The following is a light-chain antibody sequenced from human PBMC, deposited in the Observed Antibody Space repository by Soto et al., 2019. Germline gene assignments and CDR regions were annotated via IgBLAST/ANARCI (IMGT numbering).Light chain of an antibody. Sequence: DIQMTQSPPTLSASVGDRVTITCRASQSISSWLAWYQQKPGKAPKLLIYDASSLGSGVPSRFSGSGSGTEFTLTISSLQPDDFATYYCQQYNSYPMYTFGQGTKLEIK. CDR3: QQYNSYPMYT. V-gene: IGKV1-5*01. J-gene: IGKJ2*01. CDR2: DAS. CDR1: QSISSW.